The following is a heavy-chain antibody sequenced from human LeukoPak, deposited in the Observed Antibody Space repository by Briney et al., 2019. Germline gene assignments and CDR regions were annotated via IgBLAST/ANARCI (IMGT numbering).Heavy chain of an antibody. D-gene: IGHD1-26*01. V-gene: IGHV6-1*01. Sequence: SQTLSLTCAISGDSVSSNSAAWNWIRQSPSRGLEWLGRTYYRSKWYNDYAVSVKSRITINPDTSKNQFSLKLSSVTAADTAVYYCARDRKVGDSWFDPWGQGTLVTVSS. CDR2: TYYRSKWYN. CDR3: ARDRKVGDSWFDP. J-gene: IGHJ5*02. CDR1: GDSVSSNSAA.